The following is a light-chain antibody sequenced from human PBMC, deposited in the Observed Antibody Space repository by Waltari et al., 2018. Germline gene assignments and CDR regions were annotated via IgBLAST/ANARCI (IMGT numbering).Light chain of an antibody. CDR2: GAS. V-gene: IGKV3-20*01. CDR1: QSVTSDY. CDR3: QQYGSSPLT. J-gene: IGKJ5*01. Sequence: EIVLTQSPGTLSLSPGQRATLSCRAGQSVTSDYLAWYQQKPGQAPRLLIYGASSRATGIPDRFSGSGSGKDFTLTISRLEPEDFAVYYCQQYGSSPLTFGQGTRLDIK.